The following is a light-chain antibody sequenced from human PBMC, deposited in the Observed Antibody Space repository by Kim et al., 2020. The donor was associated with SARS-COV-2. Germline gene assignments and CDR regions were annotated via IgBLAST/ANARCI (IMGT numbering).Light chain of an antibody. CDR1: QSISSSS. CDR3: QQYGNLPRT. V-gene: IGKV3-20*01. CDR2: GAS. Sequence: SPGERATPSCRASQSISSSSLAWYQQKPGQAPRLLIYGASSRATGIPDRFSGSGSGTDFTLTISRLEPEDFALYYCQQYGNLPRTFGQGTKVDIK. J-gene: IGKJ1*01.